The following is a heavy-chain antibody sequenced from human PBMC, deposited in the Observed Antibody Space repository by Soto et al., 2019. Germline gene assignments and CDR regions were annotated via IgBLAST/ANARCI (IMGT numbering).Heavy chain of an antibody. D-gene: IGHD6-19*01. CDR1: GFTFNTYG. V-gene: IGHV3-33*01. J-gene: IGHJ4*02. CDR2: IWYDGSNK. Sequence: QVQLVESGGGVVQPGRSLRLSCAASGFTFNTYGMHWVRQAPGKGLEWVALIWYDGSNKYYGVSVKGRFTISRDDSKNTQYLQMNSLTAEDTAVYYCARGSGNYHANVDYWGQGTLVTVSS. CDR3: ARGSGNYHANVDY.